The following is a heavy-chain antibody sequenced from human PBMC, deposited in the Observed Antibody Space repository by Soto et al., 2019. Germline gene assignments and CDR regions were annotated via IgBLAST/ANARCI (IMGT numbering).Heavy chain of an antibody. V-gene: IGHV4-4*02. Sequence: PSETLSLTCAVSDGSISSSNWWNWVRQPPGKGLEWIGEIYPGGSINYNPSLKSRLTISVDKSKNQISLNLTSVTAADTAVYYCASADFDYWGQGTLVTVSX. J-gene: IGHJ4*02. CDR3: ASADFDY. CDR2: IYPGGSI. CDR1: DGSISSSNW.